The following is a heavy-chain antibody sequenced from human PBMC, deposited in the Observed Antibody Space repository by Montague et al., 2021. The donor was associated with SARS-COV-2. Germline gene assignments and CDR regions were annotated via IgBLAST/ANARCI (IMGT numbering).Heavy chain of an antibody. CDR3: ARTSASSDY. CDR2: SYYRSKWYN. CDR1: GDSVSRNNAA. V-gene: IGHV6-1*01. Sequence: CAISGDSVSRNNAARNWIRQSPSRDLAWLVRSYYRSKWYNDYAVSVKSRITINPDTSKNQISLQLNSVTPEDTAVYYCARTSASSDYWGQGTLVTVSS. J-gene: IGHJ4*02. D-gene: IGHD1-26*01.